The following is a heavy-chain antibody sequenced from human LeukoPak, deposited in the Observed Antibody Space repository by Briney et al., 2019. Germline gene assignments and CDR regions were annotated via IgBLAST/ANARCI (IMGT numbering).Heavy chain of an antibody. V-gene: IGHV3-64*01. CDR1: GFTFSSYA. CDR3: ARDPSSMMAPNAFDI. CDR2: ISSNGGST. J-gene: IGHJ3*02. Sequence: GGSLRLSCAASGFTFSSYAMHWVRQAPGKGLEYVSAISSNGGSTYYANSVKGRFTISRDNSKNTLYLQMGSLRAEDMAVYYCARDPSSMMAPNAFDIWGQGTMVTVSS. D-gene: IGHD5-24*01.